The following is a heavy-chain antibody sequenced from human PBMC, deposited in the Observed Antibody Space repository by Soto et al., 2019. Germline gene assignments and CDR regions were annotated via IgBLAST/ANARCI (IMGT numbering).Heavy chain of an antibody. V-gene: IGHV4-4*02. CDR1: GGAIGSSNW. CDR2: IYHSGST. Sequence: SETLFFTSDVSGGAIGSSNWWSWVRQPQGKGLEWIGEIYHSGSTTYNPSLKSRVTISVDKSKNQFSLKLSSVTAADTAVYYFAREDCSSTSCYGGNWFDPWGQGTLVTVSS. D-gene: IGHD2-2*01. J-gene: IGHJ5*02. CDR3: AREDCSSTSCYGGNWFDP.